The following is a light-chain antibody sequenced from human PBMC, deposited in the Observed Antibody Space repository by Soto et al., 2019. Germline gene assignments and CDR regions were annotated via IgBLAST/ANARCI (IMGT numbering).Light chain of an antibody. CDR3: QHYNSYSEA. CDR2: KAS. CDR1: QTISSW. J-gene: IGKJ1*01. V-gene: IGKV1-5*03. Sequence: DIQMTQSPSTLSGSVGDRVTITFRASQTISSWLAWYQQKTGKAPKILIYKASTLKSGVPSRFRGSGSGTEFTLPISRLQPDDFETYYCQHYNSYSEAFGQGTKVDIK.